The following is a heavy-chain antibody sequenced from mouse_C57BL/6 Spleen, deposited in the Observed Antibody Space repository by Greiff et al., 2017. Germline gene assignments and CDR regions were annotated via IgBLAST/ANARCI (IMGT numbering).Heavy chain of an antibody. Sequence: QVQLKESGPELVKPGASVKISCKASGYAFSSSWMNWVKQRPGKGLEWIGRIYPGDGDTNYNGKFKGKATPTADKSSSTAYMQLSSLTSEDSAVYFCARGGEDFFYAMDYWGQGTSVTVSS. CDR1: GYAFSSSW. CDR2: IYPGDGDT. V-gene: IGHV1-82*01. J-gene: IGHJ4*01. CDR3: ARGGEDFFYAMDY.